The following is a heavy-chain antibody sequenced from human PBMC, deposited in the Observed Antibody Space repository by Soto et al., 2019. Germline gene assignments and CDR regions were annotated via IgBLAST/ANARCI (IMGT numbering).Heavy chain of an antibody. Sequence: GGSLRLSWSASGFTFSDYYMSWIRHAPWKGLEWVSYIDSSGSTMYYAGSVKGRLTISRDNAKNSLYLQMNSLRAEDTAVYYCPRVKYYRQVYDRHFYLNCGKGTPGIVSS. V-gene: IGHV3-11*01. CDR1: GFTFSDYY. CDR3: PRVKYYRQVYDRHFYLN. CDR2: IDSSGSTM. J-gene: IGHJ1*01. D-gene: IGHD2-21*01.